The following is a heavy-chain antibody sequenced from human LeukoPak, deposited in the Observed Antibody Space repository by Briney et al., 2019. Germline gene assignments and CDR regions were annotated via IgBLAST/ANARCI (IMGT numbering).Heavy chain of an antibody. V-gene: IGHV3-43*02. J-gene: IGHJ2*01. D-gene: IGHD2-21*02. Sequence: GGSLRLSCAASGFTFDDYAMHWVRQAPGKGLEWVSLISGDGGSTYYADPVKGRFTFSRDNSKNSLYLQMNSLRTEDTALYYCAKGGNCGGDCYWYFDLWGRGTLVTVSS. CDR3: AKGGNCGGDCYWYFDL. CDR1: GFTFDDYA. CDR2: ISGDGGST.